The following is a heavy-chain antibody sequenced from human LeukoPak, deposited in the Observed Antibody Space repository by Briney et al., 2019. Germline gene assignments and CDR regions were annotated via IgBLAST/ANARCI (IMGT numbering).Heavy chain of an antibody. J-gene: IGHJ3*02. D-gene: IGHD3-22*01. Sequence: SETLSLTCTVSGGSISSGGYYWSWIRQHPGKGLEWIGYIYYSGSTYYNPSLKSRVTISVDTSRNQFSLKLSSVTAADTAVYYCARVMAYYDSSGSVAFDIWGQGTMVTVSS. CDR3: ARVMAYYDSSGSVAFDI. CDR1: GGSISSGGYY. CDR2: IYYSGST. V-gene: IGHV4-31*03.